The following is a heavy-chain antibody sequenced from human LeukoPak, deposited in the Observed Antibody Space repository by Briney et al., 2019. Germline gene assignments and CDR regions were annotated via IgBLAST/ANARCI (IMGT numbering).Heavy chain of an antibody. Sequence: ASVKVSCKASGYTFTGYYMHWVRQAPGQGLEWMGWINPNSGGTNYAQKFQGRVTMTRDTSISTAYMELSRLRSDDTAVYYCARAGDWNSGDWFDPWGQGTLVTVSS. CDR3: ARAGDWNSGDWFDP. V-gene: IGHV1-2*02. CDR2: INPNSGGT. J-gene: IGHJ5*02. D-gene: IGHD1-7*01. CDR1: GYTFTGYY.